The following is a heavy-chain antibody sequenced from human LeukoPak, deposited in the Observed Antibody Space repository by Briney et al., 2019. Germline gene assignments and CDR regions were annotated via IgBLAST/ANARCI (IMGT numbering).Heavy chain of an antibody. CDR3: AKGHNYGGNPYFFDY. CDR2: IRYDGSNK. D-gene: IGHD4-23*01. CDR1: GFTFSSYG. V-gene: IGHV3-30*02. J-gene: IGHJ4*02. Sequence: GGSLSLSCAASGFTFSSYGMHWVRQAPGKGLEWVAFIRYDGSNKYYEDSVKGRFTISRDNSKNTLYLQMNSLRAEDTAVYYCAKGHNYGGNPYFFDYWGQGTLVTVSS.